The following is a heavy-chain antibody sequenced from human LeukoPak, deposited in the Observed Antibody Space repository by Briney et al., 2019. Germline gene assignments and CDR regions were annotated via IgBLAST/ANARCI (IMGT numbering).Heavy chain of an antibody. CDR3: AVAAPFDAFDI. D-gene: IGHD6-19*01. V-gene: IGHV4-34*01. J-gene: IGHJ3*02. Sequence: SETLSLTCAVYGGSFTKHQWSWIRQPPGKGLEWIGAINDGGSTNYNPSLKSRVTISVDKSKNQFSLKLSSVTAADTAVYYCAVAAPFDAFDIWGQGTMVTVSS. CDR1: GGSFTKHQ. CDR2: INDGGST.